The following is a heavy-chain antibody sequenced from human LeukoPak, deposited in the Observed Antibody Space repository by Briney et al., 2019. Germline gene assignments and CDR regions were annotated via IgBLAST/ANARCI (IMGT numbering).Heavy chain of an antibody. CDR2: IIPIFGTA. CDR3: AREVAWDAFDI. D-gene: IGHD2-15*01. V-gene: IGHV1-2*02. Sequence: GASVKVSCKASGYTFTGYYMHWVRQAPGQGLEWMGGIIPIFGTANYAQKFQGRVTMTRNTSISTAYMELSSLRSEDTAVYYCAREVAWDAFDIWGQGTMVTVSS. CDR1: GYTFTGYY. J-gene: IGHJ3*02.